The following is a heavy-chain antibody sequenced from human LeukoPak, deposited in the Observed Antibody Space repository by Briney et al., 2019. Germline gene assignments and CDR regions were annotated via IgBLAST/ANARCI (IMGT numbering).Heavy chain of an antibody. CDR2: IYRSGTT. J-gene: IGHJ6*02. D-gene: IGHD4-17*01. V-gene: IGHV4-59*01. CDR3: AREDPQTTVPEGMDV. Sequence: SETLSLTCTVSGGSISRYYWSWIRQSPGKGLEGIGYIYRSGTTNYNPSLKSRLTISVDTSKNQFSLKLSSVTAADTAVYYCAREDPQTTVPEGMDVWGQGTTVTVSS. CDR1: GGSISRYY.